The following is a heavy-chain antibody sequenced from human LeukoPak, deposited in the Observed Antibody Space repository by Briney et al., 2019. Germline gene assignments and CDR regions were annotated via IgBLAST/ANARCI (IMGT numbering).Heavy chain of an antibody. D-gene: IGHD1-26*01. V-gene: IGHV3-30-3*01. J-gene: IGHJ4*02. CDR2: TSYDESHK. CDR3: ASHSGSYDYFDY. Sequence: GSLRLSCTASGFTFSTNAMHWVRQAPGKGLEWVAVTSYDESHKYYADSVKGRFTISRDTANNTLYLQMNSLRAEDTAVYYCASHSGSYDYFDYWGQGTLVTVSS. CDR1: GFTFSTNA.